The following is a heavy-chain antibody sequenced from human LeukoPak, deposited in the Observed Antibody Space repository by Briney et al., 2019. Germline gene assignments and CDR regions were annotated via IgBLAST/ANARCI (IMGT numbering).Heavy chain of an antibody. V-gene: IGHV3-7*03. CDR1: GFTFSDYW. Sequence: PGGSLRLSCAASGFTFSDYWMTWVRQAPGKGLEWVAHIKQDGGEKYYVDSVKGRFTISRDNAKNLVYLQMNSLRVEDTAVYYCARDFGWLSLDDAFDIWGQGTMVTVSS. J-gene: IGHJ3*02. CDR3: ARDFGWLSLDDAFDI. CDR2: IKQDGGEK. D-gene: IGHD3-9*01.